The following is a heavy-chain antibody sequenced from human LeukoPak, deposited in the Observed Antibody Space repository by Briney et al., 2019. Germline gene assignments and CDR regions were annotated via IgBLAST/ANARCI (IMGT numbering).Heavy chain of an antibody. V-gene: IGHV1-2*02. J-gene: IGHJ4*02. Sequence: ASVKVSCKASGYTFTGYYMHWVRQAPGQGLEWMGWINPNSGGTNYAQKFQGRVTMTRDTSISTAYMELSRLRSDDTAVYYCARGGHSSSWYSWPVDYWGQGTLVTVSS. D-gene: IGHD6-13*01. CDR3: ARGGHSSSWYSWPVDY. CDR1: GYTFTGYY. CDR2: INPNSGGT.